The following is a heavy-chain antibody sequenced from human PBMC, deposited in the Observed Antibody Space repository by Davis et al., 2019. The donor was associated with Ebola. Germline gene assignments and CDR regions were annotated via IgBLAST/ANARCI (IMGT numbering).Heavy chain of an antibody. Sequence: GGSLRLSCAASGFTFSSYGMHWVRQAPGKGLEWVAVISYDGSNKYYADSVKGRFTISRDNSKNTLYLQMNSLRAEDTAVYYCAKDSVGGSFLYYYYGMDVWGQGTTVTVSS. V-gene: IGHV3-30*18. D-gene: IGHD1-26*01. CDR1: GFTFSSYG. CDR3: AKDSVGGSFLYYYYGMDV. J-gene: IGHJ6*02. CDR2: ISYDGSNK.